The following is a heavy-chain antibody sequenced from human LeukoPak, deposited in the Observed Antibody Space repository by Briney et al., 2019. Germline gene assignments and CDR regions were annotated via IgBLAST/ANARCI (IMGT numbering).Heavy chain of an antibody. CDR1: GGSISSGNYY. Sequence: SQTLSLTCTVSGGSISSGNYYWSWIRQPAGKGLEWIGHIYTSGSTNYNPSLKSRVTISVDTSRNQFSLKLSSVTAADTAVYYCAREGYDSLWGQGTLVTVSS. CDR2: IYTSGST. J-gene: IGHJ4*02. D-gene: IGHD3-3*01. CDR3: AREGYDSL. V-gene: IGHV4-61*09.